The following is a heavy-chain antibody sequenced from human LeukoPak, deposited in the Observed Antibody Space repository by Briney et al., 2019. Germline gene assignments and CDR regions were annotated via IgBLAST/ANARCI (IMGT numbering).Heavy chain of an antibody. CDR1: GYTLTELS. CDR3: ATVCSSTSCLGRAFDI. J-gene: IGHJ3*02. V-gene: IGHV1-24*01. Sequence: ASVKVSCKVSGYTLTELSMHWVRQAPGKGLEWMGGFDPEDGETIYAQKFQGRVTMTEDTSTDTAYMELSSLRSEDTAVYYCATVCSSTSCLGRAFDIWGQGTMVTVSS. D-gene: IGHD2-2*01. CDR2: FDPEDGET.